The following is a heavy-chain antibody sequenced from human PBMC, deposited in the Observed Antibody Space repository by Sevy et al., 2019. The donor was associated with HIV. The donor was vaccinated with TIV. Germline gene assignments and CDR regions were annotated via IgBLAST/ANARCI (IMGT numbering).Heavy chain of an antibody. V-gene: IGHV3-15*01. CDR1: GFTFSNAW. Sequence: GGSLRLSCAASGFTFSNAWMSWVRQAPGKGLEWVGRIKSKTDGGTTDYAAPVKGRFTISRDDSKNTLYLQMNSLKTEDTAVYYCTRPIAAAGSGASDIWGQGTMVTVSS. D-gene: IGHD6-13*01. CDR3: TRPIAAAGSGASDI. CDR2: IKSKTDGGTT. J-gene: IGHJ3*02.